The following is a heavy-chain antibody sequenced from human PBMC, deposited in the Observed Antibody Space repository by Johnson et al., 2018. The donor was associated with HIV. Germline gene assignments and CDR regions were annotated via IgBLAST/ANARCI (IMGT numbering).Heavy chain of an antibody. Sequence: QVQLVESGGGVVQPGRSLRLSCAASGFTFSSYAMHWVRQAPGTGLEWVAVISYDGRNNYYADSVKGRFIISRDNAKNSVYLQMNTLRAEDTALYYCARDKSGSYRGAFDVWGQGTMVTVSS. D-gene: IGHD1-26*01. CDR1: GFTFSSYA. J-gene: IGHJ3*01. CDR2: ISYDGRNN. CDR3: ARDKSGSYRGAFDV. V-gene: IGHV3-30*04.